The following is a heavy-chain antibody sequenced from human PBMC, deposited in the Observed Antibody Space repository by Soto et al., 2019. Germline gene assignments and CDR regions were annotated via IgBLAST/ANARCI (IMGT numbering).Heavy chain of an antibody. CDR3: ARDSSNWFDP. CDR2: IYYSGGT. J-gene: IGHJ5*02. D-gene: IGHD6-13*01. Sequence: PSETLSLTCTVSGDSISSPDYYWNWIRLPPGKGLEWIGYIYYSGGTYYNPSLKSRVVISVDTSKNQFSLKLSSVTAADTAVYYCARDSSNWFDPWGQGTLVTVSS. V-gene: IGHV4-31*02. CDR1: GDSISSPDYY.